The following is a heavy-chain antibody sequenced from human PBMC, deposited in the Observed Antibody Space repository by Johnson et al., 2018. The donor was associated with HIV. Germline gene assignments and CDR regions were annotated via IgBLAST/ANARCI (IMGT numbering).Heavy chain of an antibody. D-gene: IGHD6-13*01. V-gene: IGHV3-30*04. CDR1: GFTFSS. CDR2: ISYDGSNT. Sequence: QVQLVESGGGVVQPGRSLRLSCAASGFTFSSMHWDRQAPGKGLEWVAVISYDGSNTYYVDSVKGRFTISRDSSKNTLYLQMNSLRADDTALYYCARGGAGIAAAEDASDIWGQGTMVTVSS. J-gene: IGHJ3*02. CDR3: ARGGAGIAAAEDASDI.